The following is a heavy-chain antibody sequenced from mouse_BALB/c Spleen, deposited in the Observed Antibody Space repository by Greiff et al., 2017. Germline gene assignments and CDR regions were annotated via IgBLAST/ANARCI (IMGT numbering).Heavy chain of an antibody. V-gene: IGHV5-4*02. CDR2: ISDGGSYT. J-gene: IGHJ2*01. CDR1: GFTFSDYY. D-gene: IGHD1-1*01. Sequence: EVKLVESGGGLVKPGGSLKLSCAASGFTFSDYYMYWVRQTPEKRLEWVATISDGGSYTYYPDSVKGRFTISRDNAKNNLYLQMSSLKSEDTAMYYCARGAGDYYYGSSYYFDYWGQGTTLTVSS. CDR3: ARGAGDYYYGSSYYFDY.